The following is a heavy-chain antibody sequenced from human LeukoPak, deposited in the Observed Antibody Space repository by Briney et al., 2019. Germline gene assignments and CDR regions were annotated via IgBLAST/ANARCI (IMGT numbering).Heavy chain of an antibody. D-gene: IGHD1-26*01. V-gene: IGHV4-4*02. J-gene: IGHJ4*02. CDR3: AKSGGYGLIDY. CDR2: IYHSGST. CDR1: GGSISSSNW. Sequence: PSGTLSLTCAVSGGSISSSNWWSWVRQPPEKGLEWIGEIYHSGSTNYNASLQSRVTISIETSKNQISLRLNSVTAADTAMYYCAKSGGYGLIDYWGQGTLVTVSS.